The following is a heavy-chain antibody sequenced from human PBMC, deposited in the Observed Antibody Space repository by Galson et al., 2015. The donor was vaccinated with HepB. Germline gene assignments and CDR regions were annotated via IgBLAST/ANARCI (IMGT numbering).Heavy chain of an antibody. CDR2: INAGNGNT. CDR3: AREGADIVVVPAAMASWFDP. V-gene: IGHV1-3*01. J-gene: IGHJ5*02. Sequence: SVKVSCKASGYTFTSYAMHWVRQAPGQRLEWMGWINAGNGNTKYSQKFQGRVTITRDTSASTAYMELSSLRSEDTAVYYCAREGADIVVVPAAMASWFDPWGQGTLVTVSS. CDR1: GYTFTSYA. D-gene: IGHD2-2*01.